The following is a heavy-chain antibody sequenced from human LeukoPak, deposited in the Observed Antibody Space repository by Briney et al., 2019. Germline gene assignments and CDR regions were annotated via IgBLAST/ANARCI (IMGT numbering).Heavy chain of an antibody. CDR1: GYTFTDYY. D-gene: IGHD4-17*01. Sequence: GASVKVSCKASGYTFTDYYIHWVRQAPGQGLEWMGISNPSGGNIKYAEKFQARVTMTRDTSTSTVYMDLSSLRSEDTAVYYCARAQGYGDCDYWGQGTLVTVSS. J-gene: IGHJ4*02. V-gene: IGHV1-46*01. CDR2: SNPSGGNI. CDR3: ARAQGYGDCDY.